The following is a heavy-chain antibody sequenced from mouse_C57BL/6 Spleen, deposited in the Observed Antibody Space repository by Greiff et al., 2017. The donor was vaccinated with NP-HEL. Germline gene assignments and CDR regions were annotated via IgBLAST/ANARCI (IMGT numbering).Heavy chain of an antibody. CDR3: TRWTGAMDY. CDR2: IRNKANNYAT. CDR1: GFTFSDAW. J-gene: IGHJ4*01. Sequence: EVKVEESGGGLVQPGGSMKLSCAASGFTFSDAWMDWVRQSPEKGLEWVAEIRNKANNYATYYAESVKGRFTISRDDSKSSVYLQMNSLRAEDTGIYYCTRWTGAMDYWGQGTSVTVSS. V-gene: IGHV6-6*01.